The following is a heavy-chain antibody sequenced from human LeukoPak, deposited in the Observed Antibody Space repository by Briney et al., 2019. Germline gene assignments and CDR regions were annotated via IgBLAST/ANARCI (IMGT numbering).Heavy chain of an antibody. CDR3: ARGVSYKGDF. CDR1: GYTFTSYD. Sequence: ASVKVSCKASGYTFTSYDINWVRQATGQGLEWMAWMHPNGGNTGYAQKFQGRVTMTRDTSISTAYMELSSLRSEDTAVYYCARGVSYKGDFWGQGTLVTVSS. J-gene: IGHJ4*02. V-gene: IGHV1-8*01. D-gene: IGHD1-26*01. CDR2: MHPNGGNT.